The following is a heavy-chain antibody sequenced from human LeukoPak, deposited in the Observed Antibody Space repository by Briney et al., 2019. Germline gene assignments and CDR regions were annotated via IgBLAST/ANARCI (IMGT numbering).Heavy chain of an antibody. Sequence: ASVKVSCKASGYTFTSYGISWVRQAPGQGLEWMGWISAYNGNTNYAQKLQGRVTMTTDTSTSTAYMELRSLRSDDTAVYYCAKRDLLMITFGGVSGPFDYWGQGTLVTVSS. CDR2: ISAYNGNT. CDR3: AKRDLLMITFGGVSGPFDY. V-gene: IGHV1-18*01. CDR1: GYTFTSYG. D-gene: IGHD3-16*01. J-gene: IGHJ4*02.